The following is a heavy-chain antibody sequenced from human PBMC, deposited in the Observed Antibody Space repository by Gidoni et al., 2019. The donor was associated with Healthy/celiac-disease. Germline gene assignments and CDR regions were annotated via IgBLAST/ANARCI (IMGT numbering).Heavy chain of an antibody. CDR3: AKDGNSGSFLDY. CDR2: SSWDGGST. Sequence: EVQLVASGGFVVQPGGSLSLSCAASGFTFDDYAMHWVRQAPGKGLEWVSLSSWDGGSTYYAEAVKGRFTISRDNSKNALYLQMNSLRAEDTALYYCAKDGNSGSFLDYWGQGTLVTVSS. CDR1: GFTFDDYA. J-gene: IGHJ4*02. V-gene: IGHV3-43D*03. D-gene: IGHD1-26*01.